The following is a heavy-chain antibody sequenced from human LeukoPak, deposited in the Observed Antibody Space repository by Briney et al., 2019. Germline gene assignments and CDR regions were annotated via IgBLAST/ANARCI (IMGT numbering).Heavy chain of an antibody. V-gene: IGHV4-39*07. CDR2: IYYSGST. CDR3: ASGGPRAFDI. CDR1: GGSISSSSYY. Sequence: SETLSLTCTVSGGSISSSSYYWGWIRQPPGKGLEWIGSIYYSGSTYYNPSLKSRVTISVDTSKNQFSLKLSSVTAADTAVYYCASGGPRAFDIWGQGTMVTVSS. J-gene: IGHJ3*02. D-gene: IGHD4-23*01.